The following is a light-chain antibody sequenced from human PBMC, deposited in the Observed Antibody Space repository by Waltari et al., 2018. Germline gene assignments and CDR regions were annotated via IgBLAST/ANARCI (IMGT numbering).Light chain of an antibody. J-gene: IGLJ1*01. CDR3: AACAGSLTVYI. Sequence: QSVLTKPRSASAAGRKSVTIYWSGSSSKIGSNRVSWYQQLPGKAHKLLIYYKNHRPSGVSDRFSGSKSGTSASLAISGLQTEDEADYYCAACAGSLTVYIFGAGTRLTVL. V-gene: IGLV1-44*01. CDR2: YKN. CDR1: SSKIGSNR.